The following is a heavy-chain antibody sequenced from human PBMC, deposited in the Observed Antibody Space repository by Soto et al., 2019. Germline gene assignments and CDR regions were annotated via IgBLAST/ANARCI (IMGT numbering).Heavy chain of an antibody. CDR1: GFTFSSYS. CDR2: ISSSSSYI. V-gene: IGHV3-21*01. CDR3: ARGPYDFWSGYYPSGVYYYMDV. D-gene: IGHD3-3*01. J-gene: IGHJ6*03. Sequence: EVQLVESGGGLVKPGGSLRLSCAASGFTFSSYSMNWVRQAPGKGLEWVSSISSSSSYIYYADSVKGRFTISRDNAKNSRYLQMNSLRAEDTAVYYCARGPYDFWSGYYPSGVYYYMDVWGKGTTVTVSS.